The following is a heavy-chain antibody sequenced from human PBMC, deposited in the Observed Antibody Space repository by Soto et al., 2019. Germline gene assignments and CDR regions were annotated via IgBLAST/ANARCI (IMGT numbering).Heavy chain of an antibody. CDR2: INAGNGNT. V-gene: IGHV1-3*01. CDR1: GYTFTSYA. D-gene: IGHD3-10*01. Sequence: GASVKVSCKASGYTFTSYAMHWVRQAPGQRLEWMGWINAGNGNTKYSQKFQGRVTITRDTSASTAYMELSSLRSEDTAVYYCARGYYGSGSYYGRGFFDYWGQGTLVTVYS. J-gene: IGHJ4*02. CDR3: ARGYYGSGSYYGRGFFDY.